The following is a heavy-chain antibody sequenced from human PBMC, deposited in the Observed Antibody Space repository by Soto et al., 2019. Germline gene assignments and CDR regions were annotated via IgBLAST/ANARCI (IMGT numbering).Heavy chain of an antibody. Sequence: GGSLRLSCVASGFTFYCYWMHWVRQAPGEGLMWVSRLQTDGSHPDYAASVKGRFTISRDNAKNTLYLQMNNLRVEDTAVYYCARGGDPDYWGQGTLVTVSS. CDR3: ARGGDPDY. V-gene: IGHV3-74*01. J-gene: IGHJ4*02. CDR1: GFTFYCYW. CDR2: LQTDGSHP. D-gene: IGHD2-21*02.